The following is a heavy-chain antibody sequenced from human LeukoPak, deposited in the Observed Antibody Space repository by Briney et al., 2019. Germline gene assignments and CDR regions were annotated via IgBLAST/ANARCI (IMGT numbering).Heavy chain of an antibody. V-gene: IGHV3-23*01. D-gene: IGHD3-10*01. CDR1: GFTFSSYA. J-gene: IGHJ4*02. Sequence: GGSLRLSCAASGFTFSSYAMSWVRQAPGKGLEWVSAISGSGGSTYYADSVKGRFTISRDNSKNTLYLQRNSLRAEDTAVYYCATLMVRGAGGDYWGQGTLVTVSS. CDR2: ISGSGGST. CDR3: ATLMVRGAGGDY.